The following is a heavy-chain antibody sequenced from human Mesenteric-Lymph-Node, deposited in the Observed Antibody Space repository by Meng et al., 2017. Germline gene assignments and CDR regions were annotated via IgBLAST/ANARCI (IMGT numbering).Heavy chain of an antibody. CDR1: GGSISSGDYY. CDR2: IYSSGST. CDR3: AGDRRGVATVDY. D-gene: IGHD5-12*01. Sequence: VQLPEPGPCLLKPSQTLSLTSTVSGGSISSGDYYWSWIRQPPGKGLEWIGYIYSSGSTYYNPSLKSRITISGDTSKNQFSLRLTSVTAADTAVYYCAGDRRGVATVDYWGQGTLVTVSS. J-gene: IGHJ4*02. V-gene: IGHV4-30-4*01.